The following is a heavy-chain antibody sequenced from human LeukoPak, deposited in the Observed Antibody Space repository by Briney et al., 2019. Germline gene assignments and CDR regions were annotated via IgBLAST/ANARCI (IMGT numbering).Heavy chain of an antibody. Sequence: GGSLRLSCAASGFTFSDYYMSWIRQAPGKGLEWVSYISSSGSTIYYADSVKGRFTISRDNAKNSLYLQMNSLRAEDTAVYYCARMTPMTSDAFDIWGQGTMVTVSS. CDR2: ISSSGSTI. V-gene: IGHV3-11*04. CDR3: ARMTPMTSDAFDI. CDR1: GFTFSDYY. D-gene: IGHD3-22*01. J-gene: IGHJ3*02.